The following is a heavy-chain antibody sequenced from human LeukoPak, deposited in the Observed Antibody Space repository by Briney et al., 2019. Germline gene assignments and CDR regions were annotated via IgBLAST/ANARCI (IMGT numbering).Heavy chain of an antibody. CDR1: DGSISTSY. CDR2: IYYSGST. J-gene: IGHJ4*02. Sequence: SSETLSLTCTVSDGSISTSYWSWIRQPPGKGLEWIGYIYYSGSTNYNPSLKSRVTMSVDTSKNQFSLKLSSVTAADTAVYYCVRHIQYSGNYLFDYWGQGTLVTVSS. V-gene: IGHV4-59*08. D-gene: IGHD1-26*01. CDR3: VRHIQYSGNYLFDY.